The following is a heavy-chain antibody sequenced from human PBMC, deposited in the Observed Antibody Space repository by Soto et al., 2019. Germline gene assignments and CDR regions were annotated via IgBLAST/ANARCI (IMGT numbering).Heavy chain of an antibody. J-gene: IGHJ6*02. CDR3: ARVDTIFGVVIPIYYYGMDV. CDR1: GYTFTGYY. Sequence: ASVQVSCKASGYTFTGYYMHWVRQAPGQGLEWMGWINPNSGGTNYAQKFQGRVTMTRDTSISTAYMELSRLRSDDTAVYYCARVDTIFGVVIPIYYYGMDVWGQGTTVTVS. CDR2: INPNSGGT. D-gene: IGHD3-3*01. V-gene: IGHV1-2*02.